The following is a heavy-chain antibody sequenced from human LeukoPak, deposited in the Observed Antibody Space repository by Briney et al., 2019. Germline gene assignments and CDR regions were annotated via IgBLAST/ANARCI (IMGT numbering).Heavy chain of an antibody. J-gene: IGHJ4*02. Sequence: GGSLRLSCAASGFTFSSYSMNWVRQAPGKGLEWVSSISSSSSYIYYADSVKGRFTISRDNAKNSLYLQMNSLRAEDTAVYYCARNLRFGELSEYYFDYWGQGTLVTVSS. V-gene: IGHV3-21*01. D-gene: IGHD3-10*01. CDR3: ARNLRFGELSEYYFDY. CDR2: ISSSSSYI. CDR1: GFTFSSYS.